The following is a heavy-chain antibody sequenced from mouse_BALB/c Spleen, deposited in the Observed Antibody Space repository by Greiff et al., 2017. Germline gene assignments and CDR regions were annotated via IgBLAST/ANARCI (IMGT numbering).Heavy chain of an antibody. CDR3: ARGYYPYAMDY. J-gene: IGHJ4*01. D-gene: IGHD2-3*01. V-gene: IGHV1-54*01. CDR1: GYAFTNYL. CDR2: INPGSGGT. Sequence: QVQLQQSGAELVRPGTSVKVSCKASGYAFTNYLISWVKQRPGQGLEWIGVINPGSGGTNYNEKFKGKATLTADKSSSTAYMQLSSLTSDDSAVYCCARGYYPYAMDYWGQGTSVTVAA.